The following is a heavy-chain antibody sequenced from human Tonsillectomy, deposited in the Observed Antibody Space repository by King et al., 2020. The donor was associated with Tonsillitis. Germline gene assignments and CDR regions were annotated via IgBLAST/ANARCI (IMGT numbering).Heavy chain of an antibody. Sequence: QVQLQESGPGLVKPSETLSLICNVYGGSISSYYWNWIRQPPGKGLGWIGYIYFSGSTNYNPSLQSRITISVDTSKNQFSLELSSVTAADTAVYYCARHPAPYSCIHYYFAYWGQGTLVTVPS. J-gene: IGHJ4*02. CDR3: ARHPAPYSCIHYYFAY. CDR1: GGSISSYY. D-gene: IGHD6-13*01. CDR2: IYFSGST. V-gene: IGHV4-59*08.